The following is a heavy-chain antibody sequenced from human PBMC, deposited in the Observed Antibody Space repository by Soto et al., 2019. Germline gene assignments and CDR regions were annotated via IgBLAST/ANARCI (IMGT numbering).Heavy chain of an antibody. CDR3: AKDRGLVLSFYFDY. D-gene: IGHD6-19*01. Sequence: EVQLVESGGGLVQPGRSLRLSCAASGFTVDDYAMHWVRQAPGKGLEWVSGISLNRGSIGYADSVKGRLTSSRDNAKNSLYLQMNSLRAEDTALYYCAKDRGLVLSFYFDYWGQGTLVTVSS. J-gene: IGHJ4*02. V-gene: IGHV3-9*01. CDR1: GFTVDDYA. CDR2: ISLNRGSI.